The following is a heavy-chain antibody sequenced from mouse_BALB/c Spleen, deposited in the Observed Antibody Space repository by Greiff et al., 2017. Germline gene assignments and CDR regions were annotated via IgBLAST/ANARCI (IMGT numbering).Heavy chain of an antibody. CDR3: ASLYYGIAMDY. CDR2: IDPANGNT. D-gene: IGHD1-1*01. CDR1: GFNIKDTY. V-gene: IGHV14-3*02. J-gene: IGHJ4*01. Sequence: EVQLQQSGAELVKPGASVKLSCTASGFNIKDTYMHWVKQRPEQGLEWIGRIDPANGNTKYDPKFQGKATITADTSSNTAYLQLSSLTSEDTAVYYCASLYYGIAMDYWGQGTSVTVSS.